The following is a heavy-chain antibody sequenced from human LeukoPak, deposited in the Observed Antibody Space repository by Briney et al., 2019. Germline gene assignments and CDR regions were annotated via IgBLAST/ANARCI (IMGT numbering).Heavy chain of an antibody. V-gene: IGHV4-59*01. Sequence: PSETLSLTCTVSGGSISSDYWSWIRQPPGKGLEGIGYMYYRGSTNYNPSLRGRVTISVDRSNNQFSLKLSSVTAADTAVYFCARATYYAIFEYWGRGTLVTVSS. J-gene: IGHJ4*02. CDR1: GGSISSDY. CDR2: MYYRGST. CDR3: ARATYYAIFEY. D-gene: IGHD1-26*01.